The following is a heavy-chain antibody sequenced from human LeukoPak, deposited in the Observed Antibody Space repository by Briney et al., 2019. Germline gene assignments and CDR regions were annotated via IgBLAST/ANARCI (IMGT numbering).Heavy chain of an antibody. J-gene: IGHJ4*02. Sequence: ASVKVSCKASGYTFTGYYMHWVRQAPGQGLEWMEWINPNSGGTNYAQKFQGRVTMTRETSISTAYMELSRLRSDDTAVYYCVRGGYYDILTGYLNYWGQGTLVTVSS. V-gene: IGHV1-2*02. CDR2: INPNSGGT. D-gene: IGHD3-9*01. CDR1: GYTFTGYY. CDR3: VRGGYYDILTGYLNY.